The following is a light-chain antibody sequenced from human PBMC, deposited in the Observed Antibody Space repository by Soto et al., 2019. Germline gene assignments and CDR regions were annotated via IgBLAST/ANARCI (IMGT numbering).Light chain of an antibody. V-gene: IGKV3-11*01. CDR2: DGS. Sequence: HSVATLSINTGERVTLTCRASQNLHSFLNWYQQRPGQAPRPLIYDGSKRAAGVPDRISGDGSGTDYTLTISSLEPEDFAGYCCQQRTRWPMPFGQVTRLENK. CDR1: QNLHSF. J-gene: IGKJ5*01. CDR3: QQRTRWPMP.